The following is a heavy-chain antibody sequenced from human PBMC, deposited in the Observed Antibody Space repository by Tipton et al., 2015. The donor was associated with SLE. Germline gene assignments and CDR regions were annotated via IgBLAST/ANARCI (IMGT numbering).Heavy chain of an antibody. D-gene: IGHD1-1*01. V-gene: IGHV4-38-2*02. CDR3: ATGHFDF. CDR1: LYSIGSGFY. Sequence: LRLSCTVSLYSIGSGFYWDWVRQAPGKGLEWVATMHHNGSTYYNPSLRSRVAVSMDTSRNQFSLRLKSVTAADTAVDYCATGHFDFWGQGRLVTVSS. J-gene: IGHJ5*01. CDR2: MHHNGST.